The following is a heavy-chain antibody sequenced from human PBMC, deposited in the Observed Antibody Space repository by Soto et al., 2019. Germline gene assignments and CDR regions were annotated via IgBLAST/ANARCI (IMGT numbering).Heavy chain of an antibody. CDR2: IYHSGST. V-gene: IGHV4-61*01. Sequence: QVQLQESGPGLVKPSETLSLTCTISGGSLSGNRYCWSWIRQPPGKGLEWIGYIYHSGSTHNNPSLESRGTISVDTSKNQFSLKLTSVTAADTAVYYRARASGRITTFCIVIAHYYYGMDVWGQGTTVTVSS. J-gene: IGHJ6*02. CDR1: GGSLSGNRYC. CDR3: ARASGRITTFCIVIAHYYYGMDV. D-gene: IGHD3-9*01.